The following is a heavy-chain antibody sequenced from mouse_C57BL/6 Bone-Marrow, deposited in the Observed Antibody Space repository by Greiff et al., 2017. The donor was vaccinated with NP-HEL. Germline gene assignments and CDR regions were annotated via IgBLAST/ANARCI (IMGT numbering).Heavy chain of an antibody. Sequence: EVMLVESGGGLVQPGGSLKLSCAASGFTFSDYGMAWVRQAPRKGPEWVAFISNLAYSIYYADTVTGRFTISRENAKNTLYLEMSSLRSEDTAMYYCARHDGYYQGAWFAYWGQGTLVTVSA. CDR2: ISNLAYSI. D-gene: IGHD2-3*01. J-gene: IGHJ3*01. CDR3: ARHDGYYQGAWFAY. CDR1: GFTFSDYG. V-gene: IGHV5-15*01.